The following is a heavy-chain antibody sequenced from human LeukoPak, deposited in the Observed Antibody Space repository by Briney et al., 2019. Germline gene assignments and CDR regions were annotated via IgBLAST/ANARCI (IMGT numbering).Heavy chain of an antibody. V-gene: IGHV1-46*01. CDR3: ARDRVGSSWPGPLDY. J-gene: IGHJ4*02. CDR2: INPSGGST. Sequence: ASVKVSCKASGYTFTSYYMHWVRQAPGQGLEWMGVINPSGGSTSYAQKFQGRVTMTRDTSTSTVYMELSSLRSEDTAVYYCARDRVGSSWPGPLDYWGQGTLVTVSS. CDR1: GYTFTSYY. D-gene: IGHD6-13*01.